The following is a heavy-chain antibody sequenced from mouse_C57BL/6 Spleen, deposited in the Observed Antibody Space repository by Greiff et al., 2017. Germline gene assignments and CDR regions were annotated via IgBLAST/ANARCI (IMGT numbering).Heavy chain of an antibody. CDR2: INYDGSST. D-gene: IGHD1-1*01. CDR3: AREGGYYGSSLYAMDY. CDR1: GFTFSDYY. J-gene: IGHJ4*01. Sequence: EVKLMESEGGLVQPGSSMKLSCTASGFTFSDYYMAWVRQVPEKGLEWVANINYDGSSTYYLDSLKSRFIISRDNAKNILYLQMSSLKSEDTATYYCAREGGYYGSSLYAMDYWGQGTSVTVSS. V-gene: IGHV5-16*01.